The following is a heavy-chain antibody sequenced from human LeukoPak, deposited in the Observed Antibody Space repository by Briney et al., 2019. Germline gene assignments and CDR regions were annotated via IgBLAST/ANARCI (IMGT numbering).Heavy chain of an antibody. D-gene: IGHD6-6*01. Sequence: PSETLSLTCTVSGGSISSSSYYWTWIRQPPGKGLGLEWIGYIYYSGGTNYNPSLKSRVTISIDTSKNQVSLKLSSVTAADTAVYYRARLWDSSSSLDYWGQGTLVTVSS. V-gene: IGHV4-61*05. CDR3: ARLWDSSSSLDY. CDR2: IYYSGGT. J-gene: IGHJ4*02. CDR1: GGSISSSSYY.